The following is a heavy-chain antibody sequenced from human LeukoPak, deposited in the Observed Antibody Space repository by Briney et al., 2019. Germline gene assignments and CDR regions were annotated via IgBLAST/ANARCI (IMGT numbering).Heavy chain of an antibody. CDR1: GYTFTSYD. Sequence: ASVKVSCKASGYTFTSYDINWVRQATGQGLEWVGWMNPNSGNTGYAQKFQGRVTMTRNTSISTAYMELSSLRSEDTAVYYCARVLTIAAADPLDYWGQGTLVTVSS. D-gene: IGHD6-13*01. CDR2: MNPNSGNT. CDR3: ARVLTIAAADPLDY. J-gene: IGHJ4*02. V-gene: IGHV1-8*01.